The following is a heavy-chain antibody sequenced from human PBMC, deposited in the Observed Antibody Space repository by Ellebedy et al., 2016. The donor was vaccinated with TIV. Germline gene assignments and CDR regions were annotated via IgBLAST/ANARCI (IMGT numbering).Heavy chain of an antibody. Sequence: MPGGSLRLSCTVSGGSITSSAYYWGWIRQPPGKGLEWIGSIYHGALTYYNPSLKSRVTISIDTSKNQFFLRLNSVTAADTAVYYCASDGGAQYNWFDPWGQGTLVTVSS. CDR2: IYHGALT. V-gene: IGHV4-39*07. CDR1: GGSITSSAYY. J-gene: IGHJ5*02. CDR3: ASDGGAQYNWFDP. D-gene: IGHD3-16*01.